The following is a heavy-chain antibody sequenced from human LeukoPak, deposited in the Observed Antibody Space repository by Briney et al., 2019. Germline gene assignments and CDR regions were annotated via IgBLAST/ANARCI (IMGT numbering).Heavy chain of an antibody. V-gene: IGHV3-66*01. CDR3: ARVVVGVSTDYFDY. CDR1: GFTFSSYD. Sequence: GGSLRLSCAASGFTFSSYDMNWVRQAPGKGLEWVSIIYSDGSTYYADSVNGRFTISRDNSKNMLYLQMNSLRAEETALYYCARVVVGVSTDYFDYWGQGTLVTVSS. CDR2: IYSDGST. D-gene: IGHD3-16*01. J-gene: IGHJ4*02.